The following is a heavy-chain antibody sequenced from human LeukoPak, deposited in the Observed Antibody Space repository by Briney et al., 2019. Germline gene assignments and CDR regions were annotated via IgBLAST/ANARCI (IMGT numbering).Heavy chain of an antibody. CDR3: ARVPRSISWSRWDY. D-gene: IGHD6-13*01. CDR2: INPNSGGT. CDR1: GYTFTGYY. J-gene: IGHJ4*02. Sequence: ASVKVSCKASGYTFTGYYMHWVRQAPGQGLEWMGWINPNSGGTNYAQKFQGRVTMTRDTSISTAYMELSRLRSDDTAVYYCARVPRSISWSRWDYWGQGTLVTVSS. V-gene: IGHV1-2*02.